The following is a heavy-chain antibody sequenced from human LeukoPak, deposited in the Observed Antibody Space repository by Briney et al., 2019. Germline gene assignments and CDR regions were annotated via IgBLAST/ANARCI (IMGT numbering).Heavy chain of an antibody. CDR3: AREGVARQQLVRGYFDL. J-gene: IGHJ2*01. Sequence: SETLSLTCTVSGGSISSSSYYWGWIRQPPGKGLEWIGSIYYSGSTYYNPSLKSRVTISVDTSKNQISLKLSSVTAADTAVYYCAREGVARQQLVRGYFDLWGRGTLVTVSS. CDR1: GGSISSSSYY. D-gene: IGHD6-13*01. CDR2: IYYSGST. V-gene: IGHV4-39*07.